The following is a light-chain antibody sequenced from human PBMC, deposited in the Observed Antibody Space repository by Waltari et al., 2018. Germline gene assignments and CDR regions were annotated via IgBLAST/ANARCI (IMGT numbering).Light chain of an antibody. CDR3: NSYTSTSTRVV. CDR2: EVS. CDR1: SNDVRAYNY. J-gene: IGLJ3*02. V-gene: IGLV2-14*01. Sequence: QSALTQPASVSGSPGQSITISCTGTSNDVRAYNYVSWYQQHPGKAPKLMIYEVSNRPSGVSSRFSGSKSGNTASLTISGLQAEDEADYYCNSYTSTSTRVVFGGGTKLTVL.